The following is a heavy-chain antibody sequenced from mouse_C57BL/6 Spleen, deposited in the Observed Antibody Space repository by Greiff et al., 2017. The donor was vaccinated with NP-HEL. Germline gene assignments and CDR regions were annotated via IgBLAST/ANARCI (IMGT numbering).Heavy chain of an antibody. V-gene: IGHV1-59*01. CDR1: GYTFTSYW. J-gene: IGHJ1*03. Sequence: QVHVKQPGAELVRPGTSVKLSCKASGYTFTSYWMHWVKQRPGQGLEWIGVIDPSDSYTNYNQKFKGKATLTVDTSSSTAYMQLSSLTSEDSAVYYCARVGRRGYFDVWGTGTTVTVSS. D-gene: IGHD4-1*01. CDR3: ARVGRRGYFDV. CDR2: IDPSDSYT.